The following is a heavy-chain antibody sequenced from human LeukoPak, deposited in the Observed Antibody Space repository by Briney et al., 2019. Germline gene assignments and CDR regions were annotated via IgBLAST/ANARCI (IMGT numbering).Heavy chain of an antibody. J-gene: IGHJ4*02. CDR2: IKYDGSET. CDR1: GLIFSSYW. Sequence: SGGSLRLSCAASGLIFSSYWVTWVRQAPGKGLEWVATIKYDGSETYYVDSVRGRFSISRDNAKNSLYLQMNSLRAEDTAVYYCARDSTLSNYWGQGTLVTVSS. V-gene: IGHV3-7*04. D-gene: IGHD3-16*01. CDR3: ARDSTLSNY.